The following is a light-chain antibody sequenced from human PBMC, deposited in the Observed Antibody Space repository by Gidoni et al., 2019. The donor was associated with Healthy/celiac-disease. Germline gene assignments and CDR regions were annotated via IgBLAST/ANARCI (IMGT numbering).Light chain of an antibody. CDR1: QSIRSG. CDR2: KAS. Sequence: DNQMPQYPSTRSASVGCRVTITCRASQSIRSGLAWYQQKPGKAPKLLIYKASSLESVVPSRFSGSGSGTEFTLTISSLQPDDFATYYCQHQGAFGQGTKVEIK. V-gene: IGKV1-5*03. J-gene: IGKJ1*01. CDR3: QHQGA.